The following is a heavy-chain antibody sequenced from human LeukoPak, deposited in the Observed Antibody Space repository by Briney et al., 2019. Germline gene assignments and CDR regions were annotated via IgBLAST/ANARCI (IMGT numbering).Heavy chain of an antibody. CDR3: ARAAVYHDSCPDS. CDR2: ISSIRGST. Sequence: GGSLRLSCAASGFIFSTYTMNWVRQAPGKGLEWVSSISSIRGSTYYAHSVKGRFTISRDNSKNTLYLQVNSLRAEDTAVYYCARAAVYHDSCPDSWGQGTLVTVSS. V-gene: IGHV3-23*01. J-gene: IGHJ4*02. CDR1: GFIFSTYT. D-gene: IGHD5/OR15-5a*01.